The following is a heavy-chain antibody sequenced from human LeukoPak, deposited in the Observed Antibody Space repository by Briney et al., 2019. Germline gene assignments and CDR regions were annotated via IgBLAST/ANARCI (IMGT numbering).Heavy chain of an antibody. Sequence: SETLSLTCTVSGYSISSGYYWGWIRQPPGKGLEWIGNIYPSGTTYYNPSLKTRVTISVDTSKNQSSLKLSSVTAADTAVYYCARGGSRITMVRGVDNWFDPWGQGTLVTVSS. CDR1: GYSISSGYY. CDR3: ARGGSRITMVRGVDNWFDP. J-gene: IGHJ5*02. D-gene: IGHD3-10*01. CDR2: IYPSGTT. V-gene: IGHV4-38-2*02.